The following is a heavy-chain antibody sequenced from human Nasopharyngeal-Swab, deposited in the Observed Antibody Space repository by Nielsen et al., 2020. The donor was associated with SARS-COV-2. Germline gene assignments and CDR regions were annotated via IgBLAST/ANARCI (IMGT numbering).Heavy chain of an antibody. J-gene: IGHJ4*02. V-gene: IGHV3-53*01. CDR1: GFTVSSNY. D-gene: IGHD4-23*01. CDR2: IYSGGST. CDR3: AYGGNSLFDY. Sequence: GESLKISYAASGFTVSSNYMSWVRQAPGKGLEWVSVIYSGGSTYYADSVKGRFTISRDNSKNTLYLQMNSLRAEDTAVYYCAYGGNSLFDYWGQGTLVTVSS.